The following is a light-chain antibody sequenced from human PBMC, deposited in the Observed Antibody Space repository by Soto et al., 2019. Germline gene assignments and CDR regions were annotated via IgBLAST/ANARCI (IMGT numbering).Light chain of an antibody. CDR2: DAS. CDR1: QSVSSTY. Sequence: EIVLTQSPGTLSLSPGERDTLSCRASQSVSSTYLAWYQQKPCQAPRLLIDDASSRATGIPDRFSGSGYGTDFYLTTSRLEPESFEVYYCQQSARSRTFGQVTKV. J-gene: IGKJ1*01. V-gene: IGKV3-20*01. CDR3: QQSARSRT.